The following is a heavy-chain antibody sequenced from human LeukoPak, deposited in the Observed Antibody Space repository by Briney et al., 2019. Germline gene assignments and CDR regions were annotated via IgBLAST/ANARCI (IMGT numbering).Heavy chain of an antibody. V-gene: IGHV3-33*01. Sequence: GGSLRLSCAASGFTFSSYGMHWVRQAPGKGLEWVAVIWYDGNNKYYADFVKGRFTISRDNSKNTLYLQLNSLRAEDTAVYNCATDQRYAFDYWGQGILVTVSS. D-gene: IGHD3-9*01. J-gene: IGHJ4*02. CDR1: GFTFSSYG. CDR3: ATDQRYAFDY. CDR2: IWYDGNNK.